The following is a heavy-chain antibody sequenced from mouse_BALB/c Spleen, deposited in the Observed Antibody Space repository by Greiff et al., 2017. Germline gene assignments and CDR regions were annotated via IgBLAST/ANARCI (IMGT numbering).Heavy chain of an antibody. CDR1: GFSLTSYG. V-gene: IGHV2-9*02. CDR3: ARDRYRYDGFDY. D-gene: IGHD2-14*01. CDR2: ICAGGST. Sequence: QVQLQESGPGLVAPSQSLSITCTVSGFSLTSYGVHWVRQPPGKGLEWLGVICAGGSTNYNSALMSRLSISKDNSKSQVFLKMNSLQTDDTAMYYCARDRYRYDGFDYWGQGTTLTVSA. J-gene: IGHJ2*01.